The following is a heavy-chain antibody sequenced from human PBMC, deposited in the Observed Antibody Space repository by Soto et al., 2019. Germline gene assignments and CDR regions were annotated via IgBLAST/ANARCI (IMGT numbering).Heavy chain of an antibody. CDR3: ARVAPSGGSVPRFDP. D-gene: IGHD3-10*01. CDR1: GYTFTAYN. CDR2: IKAGNGNT. Sequence: QVQLVQSGAEVKEPGASVRVSCKAFGYTFTAYNIQWLRQAPGQVLEWMGCIKAGNGNTRSSRKFQGRVIITRDTSATTAYLEVDSLRSEDTAIYYCARVAPSGGSVPRFDPWGQGTLLTVSS. V-gene: IGHV1-3*01. J-gene: IGHJ5*02.